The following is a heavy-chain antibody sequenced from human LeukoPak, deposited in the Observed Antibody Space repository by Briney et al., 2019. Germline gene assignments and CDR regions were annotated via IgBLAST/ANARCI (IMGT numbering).Heavy chain of an antibody. CDR2: ISAYNGNT. CDR3: ARDIVVVPAAMVYYYYYGMDV. V-gene: IGHV1-18*01. CDR1: GYTFTSYG. D-gene: IGHD2-2*01. Sequence: GASVKVSCKASGYTFTSYGISWVRQAPGQGLEWMGWISAYNGNTNYAQKLQGRVTMTTDTSTSTAYMELRSLRSDDTAVYYCARDIVVVPAAMVYYYYYGMDVWGQGTLVTVSS. J-gene: IGHJ6*02.